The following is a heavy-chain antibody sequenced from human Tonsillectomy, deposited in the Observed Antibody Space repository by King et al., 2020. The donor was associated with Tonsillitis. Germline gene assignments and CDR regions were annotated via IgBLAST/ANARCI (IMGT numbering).Heavy chain of an antibody. CDR3: AKDPVEMSTMPSWYFDL. CDR1: GFTFRNYA. CDR2: TTASGGTT. J-gene: IGHJ2*01. Sequence: VQLVESGGGLVQPGGSLRLSCAASGFTFRNYAMNWVRQAPGKGLEWVSATTASGGTTYYADSVEGRFTISRDNSRDTLFLQMNSLRAEDTAIYYCAKDPVEMSTMPSWYFDLWGRGALVTVSS. V-gene: IGHV3-23*04. D-gene: IGHD5-24*01.